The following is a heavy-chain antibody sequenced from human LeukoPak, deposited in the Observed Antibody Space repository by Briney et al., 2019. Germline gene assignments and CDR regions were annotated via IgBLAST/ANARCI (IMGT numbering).Heavy chain of an antibody. Sequence: SGTLSLTCTVSGGSISSGTYYWSWIRQHPGKGLEWIGYSHFSGSTYYNPSLKSRVSISLDTSENQFSLKLSSVTAADTAVYYCAREENTVYNKNFDYWGQGILVTVSP. V-gene: IGHV4-31*03. CDR1: GGSISSGTYY. J-gene: IGHJ4*02. CDR2: SHFSGST. CDR3: AREENTVYNKNFDY. D-gene: IGHD5/OR15-5a*01.